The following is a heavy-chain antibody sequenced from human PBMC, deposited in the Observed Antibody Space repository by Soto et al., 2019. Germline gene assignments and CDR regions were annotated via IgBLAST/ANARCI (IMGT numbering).Heavy chain of an antibody. Sequence: QVQLQESGPGLVKPSQTLALACTVSGASVSNADSYWSWIRQRPGKGLEWIGHIYHTGKTYYNPSLKSRAALLVDTSKPQFSLKLISVTAADTAVYYCARVRIGPDSSRAFDYWGQGTLVTVSS. CDR2: IYHTGKT. CDR1: GASVSNADSY. D-gene: IGHD3-10*01. CDR3: ARVRIGPDSSRAFDY. V-gene: IGHV4-31*03. J-gene: IGHJ4*02.